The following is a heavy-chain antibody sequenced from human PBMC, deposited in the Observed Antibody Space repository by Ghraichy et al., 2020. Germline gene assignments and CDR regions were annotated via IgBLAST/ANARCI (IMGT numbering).Heavy chain of an antibody. V-gene: IGHV1-69*06. J-gene: IGHJ3*02. D-gene: IGHD2-2*01. CDR2: IIPIFGTA. CDR3: ARAGPPNIVVVPAAIFVAFDI. Sequence: SVKVSCKASGGTFSSYAISWVRQAPGQGLEWMGGIIPIFGTANYAQKFQGRVTITADKSTSTAYMELSSLRSEDTAVYYCARAGPPNIVVVPAAIFVAFDIWGQGTMVTVSS. CDR1: GGTFSSYA.